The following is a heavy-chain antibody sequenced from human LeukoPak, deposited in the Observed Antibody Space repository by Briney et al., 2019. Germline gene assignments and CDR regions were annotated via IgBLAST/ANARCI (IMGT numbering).Heavy chain of an antibody. D-gene: IGHD3-10*01. V-gene: IGHV4-31*03. Sequence: SQTLSLTCTVSGGSISSDGYHWSWIRQHPGKGLEWIGYIYHSGSTHYNPSLKSRVVISVDTSKNQFSLKLSSVTAADTAVYYCARDATYYYGSGSYHNWFDPWGQGTLVTVSS. CDR1: GGSISSDGYH. CDR3: ARDATYYYGSGSYHNWFDP. CDR2: IYHSGST. J-gene: IGHJ5*02.